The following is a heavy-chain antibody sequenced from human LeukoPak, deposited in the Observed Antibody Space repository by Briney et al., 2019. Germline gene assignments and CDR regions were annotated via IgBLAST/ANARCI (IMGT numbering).Heavy chain of an antibody. CDR3: ATAAKANRYYGSGSYTYYYYMDV. D-gene: IGHD3-10*01. Sequence: ASVKVSCKVSGYTLTELSMHWVRQAPGKGLEWMGGFDPEDGETIYAQKFQGRVTMTEGTSTDTAYMELSSLRSEDTAVYYCATAAKANRYYGSGSYTYYYYMDVWGKGTTVTISS. CDR1: GYTLTELS. J-gene: IGHJ6*03. V-gene: IGHV1-24*01. CDR2: FDPEDGET.